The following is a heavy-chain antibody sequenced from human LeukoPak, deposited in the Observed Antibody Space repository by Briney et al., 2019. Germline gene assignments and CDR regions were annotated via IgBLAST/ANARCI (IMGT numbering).Heavy chain of an antibody. V-gene: IGHV3-13*01. J-gene: IGHJ6*02. CDR2: IGTAGDT. Sequence: GSLRLSCAASGFTFSNYDMLWVRQATGKGLEWVSTIGTAGDTYYSGSVKGRFTISRENAKNSLYLQMNSLRAGDTAVYYCARGEDPKRYYYYGMDVWGQGTTVTVSS. CDR3: ARGEDPKRYYYYGMDV. CDR1: GFTFSNYD.